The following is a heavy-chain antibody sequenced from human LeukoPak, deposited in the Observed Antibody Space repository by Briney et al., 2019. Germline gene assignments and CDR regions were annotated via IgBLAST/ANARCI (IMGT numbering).Heavy chain of an antibody. CDR2: ISSSSSYI. CDR1: GFTFSSYS. J-gene: IGHJ6*03. Sequence: GGSLRLSCAASGFTFSSYSMNWVRQAPGKGLEWVSSISSSSSYIYYADSVKGRFTISRDNAKNSLYLQMNSLRAEDTAVYYCARATREPGRWLQPRYYYYMDVWGKGTTVTVSS. CDR3: ARATREPGRWLQPRYYYYMDV. D-gene: IGHD5-24*01. V-gene: IGHV3-21*01.